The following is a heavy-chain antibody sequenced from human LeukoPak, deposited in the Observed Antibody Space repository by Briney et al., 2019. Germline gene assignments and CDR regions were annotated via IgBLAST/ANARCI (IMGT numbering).Heavy chain of an antibody. CDR1: GFTLDDYA. CDR3: AKGPYYDFWSGKDPPFDY. D-gene: IGHD3-3*01. J-gene: IGHJ4*02. Sequence: PGGSLRLSCAASGFTLDDYAMHWVRQAPGKGLEWVSGISWNSGSIGYADSVKGRFTISRDNAKNSLYLQMNSLRAEDTALYYCAKGPYYDFWSGKDPPFDYWGQGTLVTVSS. CDR2: ISWNSGSI. V-gene: IGHV3-9*01.